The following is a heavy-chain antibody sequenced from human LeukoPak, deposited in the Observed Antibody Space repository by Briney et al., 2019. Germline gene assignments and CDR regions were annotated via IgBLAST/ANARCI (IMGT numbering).Heavy chain of an antibody. CDR2: ISAYNGNT. CDR1: GYTFTSYG. Sequence: ASVKVSCKASGYTFTSYGISWVRQAPGQGLEWMGWISAYNGNTNYAQKLQGRVTMTTDTSTSTAYMELRSLRSDDTAVYYCARERSSWAPSAFDYWGQGTLVPVSS. D-gene: IGHD6-13*01. V-gene: IGHV1-18*01. CDR3: ARERSSWAPSAFDY. J-gene: IGHJ4*02.